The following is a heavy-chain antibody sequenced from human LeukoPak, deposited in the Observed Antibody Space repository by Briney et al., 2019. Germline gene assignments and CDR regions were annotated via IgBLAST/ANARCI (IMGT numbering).Heavy chain of an antibody. CDR1: VGSISSYY. CDR3: ARAGYSYGTGYYFDY. Sequence: SETLSLTCTVSVGSISSYYWSWIRLPPGKGLEWIGYIYYTGATYYNPSLKSRVTISLDTSKNQFSLKLSSVTAADAAVYYCARAGYSYGTGYYFDYWGQGALVTVSS. V-gene: IGHV4-59*01. J-gene: IGHJ4*02. CDR2: IYYTGAT. D-gene: IGHD5-18*01.